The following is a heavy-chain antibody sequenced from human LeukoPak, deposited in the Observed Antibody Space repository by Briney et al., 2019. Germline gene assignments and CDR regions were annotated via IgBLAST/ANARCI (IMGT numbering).Heavy chain of an antibody. D-gene: IGHD1-20*01. Sequence: GESLKISCKGSGYSFTTYWIGWVRQMPGKGLEWMGIIDPGDSDTRYSPSFQGQVTISADKSISTAYLQWSSLKASDTAMYYCARGSEGNWNLFAYWGQGTLVTVSS. CDR1: GYSFTTYW. J-gene: IGHJ4*02. V-gene: IGHV5-51*01. CDR2: IDPGDSDT. CDR3: ARGSEGNWNLFAY.